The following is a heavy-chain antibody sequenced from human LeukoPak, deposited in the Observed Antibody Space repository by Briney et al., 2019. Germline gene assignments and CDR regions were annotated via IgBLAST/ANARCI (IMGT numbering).Heavy chain of an antibody. J-gene: IGHJ4*02. D-gene: IGHD1-26*01. V-gene: IGHV4-34*01. Sequence: SDTLSLACAVYGGSFSGYYWSWVRQPPGKGLEWIGEINHSGSTNYNPSLKSRVTISVDTSKNQFSLKLSSVTAADTAVYYCARYSGSYYVWGQGALVTVSS. CDR1: GGSFSGYY. CDR3: ARYSGSYYV. CDR2: INHSGST.